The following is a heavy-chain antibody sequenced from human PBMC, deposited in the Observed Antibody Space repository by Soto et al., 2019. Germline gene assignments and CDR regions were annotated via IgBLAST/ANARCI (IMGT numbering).Heavy chain of an antibody. Sequence: SETLSLTCTVSGGSISSYYWSWIRQPPGKGLEWIGYIYYSGSTNYNPSLKSRVTISVDTSKNQFSLKLSSVTAADTAVYYCARLMGRGHSSPPKYYYYYGMDVWGQGTTVTVSS. J-gene: IGHJ6*02. V-gene: IGHV4-59*01. CDR3: ARLMGRGHSSPPKYYYYYGMDV. CDR1: GGSISSYY. D-gene: IGHD2-8*01. CDR2: IYYSGST.